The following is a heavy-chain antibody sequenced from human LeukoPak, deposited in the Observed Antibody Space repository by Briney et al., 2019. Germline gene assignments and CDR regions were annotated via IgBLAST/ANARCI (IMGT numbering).Heavy chain of an antibody. CDR3: ARAGDAFDI. CDR2: IWYDGSAK. Sequence: GRSLRLSCAASGFTFSSYCMHWVRQAPGKGLEWVAVIWYDGSAKYYTDSVKGRFTISRDNSKNTLYLQMNSLRAEDTATYYCARAGDAFDIWGQGTMVTVSS. J-gene: IGHJ3*02. CDR1: GFTFSSYC. V-gene: IGHV3-33*01.